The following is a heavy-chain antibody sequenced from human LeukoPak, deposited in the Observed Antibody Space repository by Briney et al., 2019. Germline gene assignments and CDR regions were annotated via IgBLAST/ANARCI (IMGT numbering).Heavy chain of an antibody. J-gene: IGHJ4*02. Sequence: GGSLRLSCAASGFTFSSYWTHWVRQAPGKGLVWVSRINSDGSSTSYADSVKGRFTISGDNAKNTLYLQMNSLRAEDTAVYYCARDARYYDSSGYPGDYWGQGTLVTVSS. V-gene: IGHV3-74*01. CDR3: ARDARYYDSSGYPGDY. CDR2: INSDGSST. D-gene: IGHD3-22*01. CDR1: GFTFSSYW.